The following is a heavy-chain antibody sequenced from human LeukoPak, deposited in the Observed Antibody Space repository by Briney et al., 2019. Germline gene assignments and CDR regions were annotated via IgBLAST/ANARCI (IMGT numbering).Heavy chain of an antibody. J-gene: IGHJ4*02. D-gene: IGHD3-10*01. CDR1: GYTLTELS. CDR2: VDPEDGET. CDR3: ATLGDYGSGIFDY. V-gene: IGHV1-24*01. Sequence: ASVKVSCKVSGYTLTELSMHWVRQAPGKGLEWMGRVDPEDGETIYAEKFQGRVTITADTSTDTAYMELSSLRSEDTAVYYCATLGDYGSGIFDYWGQGTLVTVSS.